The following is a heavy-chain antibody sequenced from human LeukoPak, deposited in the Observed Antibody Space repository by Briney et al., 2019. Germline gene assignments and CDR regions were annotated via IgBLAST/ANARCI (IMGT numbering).Heavy chain of an antibody. D-gene: IGHD6-13*01. CDR2: ISSSGSTI. Sequence: GGSLRLSCAASGFTFSSYEMNWVRQAPGKGLEWVSYISSSGSTIYYADSVKGRFTTSRDNAKNSLYLQMNSLRAEDTAVYYCARPSRVAAAGPQPPDYWGQGTLVTVSS. V-gene: IGHV3-48*03. CDR3: ARPSRVAAAGPQPPDY. CDR1: GFTFSSYE. J-gene: IGHJ4*02.